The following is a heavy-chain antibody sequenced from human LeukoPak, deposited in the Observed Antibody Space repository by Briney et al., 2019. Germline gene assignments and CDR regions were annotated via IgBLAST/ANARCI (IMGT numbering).Heavy chain of an antibody. Sequence: GGSLRLSCAASGFTFSRYWMSWVRHAPGKGLEWVASIKQDGNVKYYVDSVKGRFTISRDNAKNSLYLQMNSLRAEDTAVYYCARPAYCGGDCYFYFDYWGQGTLVTVSS. CDR3: ARPAYCGGDCYFYFDY. J-gene: IGHJ4*02. CDR2: IKQDGNVK. V-gene: IGHV3-7*01. D-gene: IGHD2-21*02. CDR1: GFTFSRYW.